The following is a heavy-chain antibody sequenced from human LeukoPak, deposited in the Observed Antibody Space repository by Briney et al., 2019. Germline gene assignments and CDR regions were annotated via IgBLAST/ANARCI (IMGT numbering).Heavy chain of an antibody. Sequence: GGSLRLSCAASGFTFSSYAMHWVRQAPGKGLEWVAVISYDGSNKYYADSVKGRFTISRDNSKNTLYLQMNSLRAEDTAVYYCARDLYPYCGGDCSSYYYGMDVWGQGTTVTVSS. D-gene: IGHD2-21*02. J-gene: IGHJ6*02. CDR1: GFTFSSYA. CDR2: ISYDGSNK. V-gene: IGHV3-30-3*01. CDR3: ARDLYPYCGGDCSSYYYGMDV.